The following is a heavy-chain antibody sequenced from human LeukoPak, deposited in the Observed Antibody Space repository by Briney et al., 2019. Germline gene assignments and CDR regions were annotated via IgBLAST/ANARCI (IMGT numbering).Heavy chain of an antibody. CDR3: ARDQSHGIYYYYYGMDV. CDR2: ISSSGSSYI. J-gene: IGHJ6*02. V-gene: IGHV3-21*01. CDR1: GFTFSSYS. Sequence: PGGSLRLSCAASGFTFSSYSMNWVRQAPGKGLEWVSSISSSGSSYIYYADSVKGRFTISRDNAKNSLYLQMNSLRAEDTAVYYCARDQSHGIYYYYYGMDVWGQGTTVTVSS. D-gene: IGHD1-14*01.